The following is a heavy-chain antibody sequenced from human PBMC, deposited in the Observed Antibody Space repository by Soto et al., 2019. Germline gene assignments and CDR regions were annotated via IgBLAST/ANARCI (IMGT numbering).Heavy chain of an antibody. D-gene: IGHD4-17*01. CDR3: ARHGVDYGDYASYYYYGMDV. CDR2: IYYSGST. CDR1: GGSVSSGSYY. V-gene: IGHV4-61*01. J-gene: IGHJ6*02. Sequence: SETLSLTCTVSGGSVSSGSYYWCWIRQPPGKGLEWIGFIYYSGSTYYNPSLKSRVTISIDTSKNQFSLKLTSVTAADTAVFYCARHGVDYGDYASYYYYGMDVWGRGTTVTVSS.